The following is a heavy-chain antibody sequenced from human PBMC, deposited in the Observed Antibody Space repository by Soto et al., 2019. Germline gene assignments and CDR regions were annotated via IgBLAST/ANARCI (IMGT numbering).Heavy chain of an antibody. D-gene: IGHD3-22*01. CDR2: IYYSGST. CDR3: ARVRKTTYYYDSSGYLFDY. V-gene: IGHV4-59*01. J-gene: IGHJ4*02. Sequence: PSETLSLTCTVSGGSISSYYWSWIRQPPGKGLEWIGYIYYSGSTNYNPSLKSRVTISVDTSKNQFSLKLSSVTAADTAVYYCARVRKTTYYYDSSGYLFDYWGQGTLVTVSS. CDR1: GGSISSYY.